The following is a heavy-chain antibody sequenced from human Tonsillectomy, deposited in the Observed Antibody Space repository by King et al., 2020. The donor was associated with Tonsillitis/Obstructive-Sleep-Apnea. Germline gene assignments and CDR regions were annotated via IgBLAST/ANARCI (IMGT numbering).Heavy chain of an antibody. CDR3: ARDPPCGGTSCYTDWYFDL. CDR1: GGTFSSYA. CDR2: IIPILDIT. V-gene: IGHV1-69*09. J-gene: IGHJ2*01. Sequence: QLVQSGAEVKKPGSSVKVSCKASGGTFSSYAISWVRQAPGQGLEWMGTIIPILDITNYAQKFQGRVTITADKSTSTAYMELSSLRSEDTAVYYCARDPPCGGTSCYTDWYFDLWGRGTLVTVSS. D-gene: IGHD2-2*02.